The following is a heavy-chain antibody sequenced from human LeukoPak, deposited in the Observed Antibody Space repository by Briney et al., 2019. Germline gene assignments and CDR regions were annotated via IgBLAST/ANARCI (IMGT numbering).Heavy chain of an antibody. V-gene: IGHV4-59*01. CDR1: GGSISGYH. Sequence: SETLSLTCTVSGGSISGYHWSWIRQPPGKGLEWVGNIYYSGSTNYNPSLKSRVTISVDTSKNQFSLKLSSVTAADTAVYYCARSTVTAAPLFYWGQGTLVTVSS. J-gene: IGHJ4*02. CDR2: IYYSGST. CDR3: ARSTVTAAPLFY. D-gene: IGHD4-17*01.